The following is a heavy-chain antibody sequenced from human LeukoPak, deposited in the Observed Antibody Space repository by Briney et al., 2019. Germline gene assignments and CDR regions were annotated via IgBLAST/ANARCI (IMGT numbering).Heavy chain of an antibody. Sequence: GESLKISCKGSGYSFNSYWIGWVRQMPGKGLEWMGIIYPGDSDTRYSPSFQGQVTISADKSISTAYLQWSSLKASDTAMYYCARSSLYYDILTATWTPYYFDYWGQGTLVTVSS. V-gene: IGHV5-51*01. CDR1: GYSFNSYW. CDR3: ARSSLYYDILTATWTPYYFDY. CDR2: IYPGDSDT. D-gene: IGHD3-9*01. J-gene: IGHJ4*02.